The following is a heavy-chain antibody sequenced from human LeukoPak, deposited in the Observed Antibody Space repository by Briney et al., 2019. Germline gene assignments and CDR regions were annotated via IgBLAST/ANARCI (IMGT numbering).Heavy chain of an antibody. V-gene: IGHV3-23*01. D-gene: IGHD2-15*01. CDR2: ISRSGGTT. J-gene: IGHJ6*03. CDR1: GFTFSSYD. CDR3: AKRGGTESFYYYYYMDV. Sequence: GGSLRLSCAASGFTFSSYDMTWVRQTPGRGLEWVALISRSGGTTYYADSVKGRFTISRDNSKNTLYLQMNSLRAEDTAEYYCAKRGGTESFYYYYYMDVWGKGTTVTVSS.